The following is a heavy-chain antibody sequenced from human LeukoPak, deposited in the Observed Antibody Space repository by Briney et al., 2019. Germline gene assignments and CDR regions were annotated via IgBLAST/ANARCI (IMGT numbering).Heavy chain of an antibody. CDR2: INPNSGGT. D-gene: IGHD3-3*01. CDR3: ARSLNTYYDFWSGYLIDY. Sequence: GASVKVSCKASGYTFTGYYMHWVRQAPGQGLEWMGWINPNSGGTNYAQKFQGRVTMTRDTSISTAYMELSRLRSDDTAVYYCARSLNTYYDFWSGYLIDYWGQGTLVTVSS. CDR1: GYTFTGYY. V-gene: IGHV1-2*02. J-gene: IGHJ4*02.